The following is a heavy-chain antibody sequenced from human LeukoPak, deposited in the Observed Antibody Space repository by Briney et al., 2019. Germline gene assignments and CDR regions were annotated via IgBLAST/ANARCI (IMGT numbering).Heavy chain of an antibody. D-gene: IGHD6-13*01. CDR1: GGSTSTYY. V-gene: IGHV4-34*01. CDR2: ISHSGST. Sequence: PSETLSLTCTVSGGSTSTYYWSWIRQPPGKGLEWIGEISHSGSTNYNPSLKSRVTISVDTSKNQFSLKMSSVTAADTAVYFCASSIPIAAAGDFDIWGQGTMVTVSS. J-gene: IGHJ3*02. CDR3: ASSIPIAAAGDFDI.